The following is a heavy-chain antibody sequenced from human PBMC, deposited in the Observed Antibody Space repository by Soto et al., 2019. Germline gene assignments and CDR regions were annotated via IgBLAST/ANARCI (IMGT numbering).Heavy chain of an antibody. D-gene: IGHD6-19*01. J-gene: IGHJ4*02. CDR1: GYTFTGYA. CDR3: ARAVAVPTDFDD. V-gene: IGHV1-3*01. CDR2: INAGNGNT. Sequence: GASVKVSCKASGYTFTGYAMHWVRQAPGQRLEWMGWINAGNGNTKYSQKFQGRVTITRDTSASTAYMELSSLRSEDTAVYYCARAVAVPTDFDDWGQGTLVRVSS.